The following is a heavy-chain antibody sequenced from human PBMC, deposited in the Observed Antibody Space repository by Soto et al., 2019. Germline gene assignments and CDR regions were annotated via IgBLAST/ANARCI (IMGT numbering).Heavy chain of an antibody. CDR1: GGSISSGGYY. Sequence: QVQLQESGPGLVKPSQTLSLTCTVSGGSISSGGYYWSWIRQHPGNGLEWIGYIYYSGSTYYNPSLKSRVTISVDTSKNQFSPKLSSVTAADTAVYYCARELRFGEDYYGMDVWGQGSTVTVSS. CDR2: IYYSGST. J-gene: IGHJ6*02. V-gene: IGHV4-31*03. CDR3: ARELRFGEDYYGMDV. D-gene: IGHD3-10*01.